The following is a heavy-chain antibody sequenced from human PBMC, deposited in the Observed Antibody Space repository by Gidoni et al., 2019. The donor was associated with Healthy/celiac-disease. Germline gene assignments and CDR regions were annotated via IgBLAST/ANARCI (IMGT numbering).Heavy chain of an antibody. CDR2: ISSSGSTI. CDR1: GFTFSSYE. Sequence: EVQLVESGGGWVQPGGSRRLSCAASGFTFSSYEMNWVRQAPGKGLEWVSYISSSGSTIYYADSVKGRFTISRDNAKNSLYLQMNSLRAEDTAVYYCASAYPPTVVIKYGMDVWGQGTTVTVSS. CDR3: ASAYPPTVVIKYGMDV. V-gene: IGHV3-48*03. J-gene: IGHJ6*02. D-gene: IGHD4-17*01.